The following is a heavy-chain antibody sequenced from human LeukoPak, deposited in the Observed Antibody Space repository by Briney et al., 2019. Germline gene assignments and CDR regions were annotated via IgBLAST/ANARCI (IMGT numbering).Heavy chain of an antibody. Sequence: SETLSLTCAVYGGSFSGYYWSWIRQPPGKGLEWIGEINHSGSTNYNPSLKSRVTISVDTSKNQFSLKLSSVTAADTAVYYCASGLRYFDWLFHDAFDIWGQGTMVTVPS. V-gene: IGHV4-34*01. CDR1: GGSFSGYY. J-gene: IGHJ3*02. CDR2: INHSGST. CDR3: ASGLRYFDWLFHDAFDI. D-gene: IGHD3-9*01.